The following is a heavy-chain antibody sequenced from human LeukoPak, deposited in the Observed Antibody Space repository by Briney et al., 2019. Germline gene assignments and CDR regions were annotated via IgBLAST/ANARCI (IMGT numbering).Heavy chain of an antibody. CDR2: ISGSSNYI. Sequence: GGSLRLSCAASGFTFSSHSMNWVRQAPGKGLEWVSSISGSSNYIYYADSVKGRFTISRDNAKNSLYLQMNSLRAEDTAVYYCSAYYTMTDYWGQGTLVTVSS. V-gene: IGHV3-21*01. D-gene: IGHD3-22*01. J-gene: IGHJ4*02. CDR1: GFTFSSHS. CDR3: SAYYTMTDY.